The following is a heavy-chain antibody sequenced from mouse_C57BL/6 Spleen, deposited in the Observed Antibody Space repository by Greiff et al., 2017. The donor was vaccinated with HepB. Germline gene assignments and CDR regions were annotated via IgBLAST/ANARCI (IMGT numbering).Heavy chain of an antibody. J-gene: IGHJ3*01. Sequence: QVQLQQPGAELVMPGASVKLSCKASGYTFTSYWMHWVKQRPGQGLEWIGEIDPSDSYTNYNQKFKGKSTLTVDKSSSTAYMQLSSLTSEDSAVYYCARYEDSSGPWFAYWGQVTLVTVSA. CDR3: ARYEDSSGPWFAY. D-gene: IGHD3-2*02. V-gene: IGHV1-69*01. CDR1: GYTFTSYW. CDR2: IDPSDSYT.